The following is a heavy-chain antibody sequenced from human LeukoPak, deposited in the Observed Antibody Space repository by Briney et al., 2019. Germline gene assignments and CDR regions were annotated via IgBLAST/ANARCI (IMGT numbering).Heavy chain of an antibody. CDR2: ISAYNGNT. D-gene: IGHD1-26*01. Sequence: ASVKVSCKASGGTFSSYAISWVRQAPGQGLEWMGWISAYNGNTNYAQKLQGRVTMTTDTSTSTAYMELRSLRSDDTAVYYCARAQSGSYLFYFDYWGQGTLVTVSS. CDR1: GGTFSSYA. CDR3: ARAQSGSYLFYFDY. V-gene: IGHV1-18*01. J-gene: IGHJ4*02.